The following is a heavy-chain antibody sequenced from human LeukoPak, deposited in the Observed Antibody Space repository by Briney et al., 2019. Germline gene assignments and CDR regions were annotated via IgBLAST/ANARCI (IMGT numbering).Heavy chain of an antibody. V-gene: IGHV3-66*01. J-gene: IGHJ4*02. D-gene: IGHD4-17*01. Sequence: GGSLRLSCAASEFSVGSNYMTWVRQAPGKGLEWVSLIYSGGSTYYADSVKGRFTISRDNSKNTLYLQMNSLRAEDTAVYYCARVSPNTVTTLQYFDYWGQGTLVTVSS. CDR3: ARVSPNTVTTLQYFDY. CDR1: EFSVGSNY. CDR2: IYSGGST.